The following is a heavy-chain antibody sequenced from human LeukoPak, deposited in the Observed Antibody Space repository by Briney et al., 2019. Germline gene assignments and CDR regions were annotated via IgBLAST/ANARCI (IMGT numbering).Heavy chain of an antibody. J-gene: IGHJ4*02. D-gene: IGHD1-26*01. CDR3: ARRSRSYWAPFDC. CDR2: MSGTSTTM. V-gene: IGHV3-48*01. CDR1: GFTFSSYS. Sequence: GVSLTLLCAACGFTFSSYSMNGLPRAPGRGLESVSYMSGTSTTMYYADSDKHRFTISRDTAKNSLYLQMTTVRGEDTAVYYCARRSRSYWAPFDCWGEGTLVTVSS.